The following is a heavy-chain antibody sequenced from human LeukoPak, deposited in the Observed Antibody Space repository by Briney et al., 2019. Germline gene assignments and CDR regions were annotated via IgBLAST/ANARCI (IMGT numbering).Heavy chain of an antibody. CDR2: TNPRNGDT. J-gene: IGHJ4*02. D-gene: IGHD3-16*01. Sequence: ASVKVSCKASGYTFTSYDINWVRQAAGQGLEWIGWTNPRNGDTGFVEKFQGRITMTRDTSKTTAYLELSSLRSEDTAVYYCARDYDSYAGYWGQGTLVTVSS. CDR3: ARDYDSYAGY. CDR1: GYTFTSYD. V-gene: IGHV1-8*01.